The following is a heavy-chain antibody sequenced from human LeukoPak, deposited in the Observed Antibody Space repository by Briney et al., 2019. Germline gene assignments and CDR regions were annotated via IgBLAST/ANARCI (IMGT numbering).Heavy chain of an antibody. CDR2: MYHSGST. Sequence: SQTLSLTCTVSGGSISSGGYYWSWIRQPPGKGLEWIGYMYHSGSTNYNPSLKSRVTMSVDTSKNQFSLKLSSVTAADTAVYYCARDAGGSYPYYMDVWGKGTTVTVSS. V-gene: IGHV4-30-2*01. CDR3: ARDAGGSYPYYMDV. CDR1: GGSISSGGYY. J-gene: IGHJ6*03. D-gene: IGHD1-26*01.